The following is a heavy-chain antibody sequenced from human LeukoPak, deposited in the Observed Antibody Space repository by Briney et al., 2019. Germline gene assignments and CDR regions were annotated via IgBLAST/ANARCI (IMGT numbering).Heavy chain of an antibody. CDR2: IYHSGST. V-gene: IGHV4-38-2*02. Sequence: SETLSLTCTVSGYSISSGYYWGWIRQPPGKGLEWIGSIYHSGSTYYNPSLKSRVTMSVDTSKNQFSLKLSSVTAADTAVYYCARADYSSTWSHDYYYMDVWGRGTTVTVSS. CDR1: GYSISSGYY. J-gene: IGHJ6*03. D-gene: IGHD6-13*01. CDR3: ARADYSSTWSHDYYYMDV.